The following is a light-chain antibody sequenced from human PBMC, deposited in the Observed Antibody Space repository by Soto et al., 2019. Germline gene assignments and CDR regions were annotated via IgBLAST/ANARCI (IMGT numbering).Light chain of an antibody. V-gene: IGKV1-27*01. CDR1: QDISVY. CDR3: QKFNTAPLT. CDR2: SAS. Sequence: DIQMTQSPSSLSASVGDRVTITCRASQDISVYLAWYQQKPGKVPKLLIYSASTLQSGVPFRFSGSGSGTDFTLTISSLQPEDVATYFCQKFNTAPLTFGQGTRLEIK. J-gene: IGKJ5*01.